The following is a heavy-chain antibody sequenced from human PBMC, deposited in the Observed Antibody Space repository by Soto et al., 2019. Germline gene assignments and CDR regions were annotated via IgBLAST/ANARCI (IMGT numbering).Heavy chain of an antibody. Sequence: SETLSLTCTVSGGSISSSSYYWGCIRQPPGKGLEWIGSIYYSGSTYYNPSLKSRVTISVDTSKNQFSLKLSSVTAADTAVYFCVTCDCWSRYYYDFWGRGTLVIGSS. CDR3: VTCDCWSRYYYDF. J-gene: IGHJ4*02. CDR1: GGSISSSSYY. CDR2: IYYSGST. D-gene: IGHD3-3*01. V-gene: IGHV4-39*01.